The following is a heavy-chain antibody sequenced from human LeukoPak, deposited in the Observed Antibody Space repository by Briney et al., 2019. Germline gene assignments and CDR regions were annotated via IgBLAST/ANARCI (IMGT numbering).Heavy chain of an antibody. D-gene: IGHD2-2*01. Sequence: GGSLRLSCAASGFTFSSYEMNWVRQAPGKGLEGVSYISSSGSNIYYADSVKGRFTISRDNAKNSLYLQMNSLRAEDTAVYYCTRAAQYQLPVQIVFEYYFDYWGQGTLVTVSS. J-gene: IGHJ4*02. CDR2: ISSSGSNI. CDR3: TRAAQYQLPVQIVFEYYFDY. CDR1: GFTFSSYE. V-gene: IGHV3-48*03.